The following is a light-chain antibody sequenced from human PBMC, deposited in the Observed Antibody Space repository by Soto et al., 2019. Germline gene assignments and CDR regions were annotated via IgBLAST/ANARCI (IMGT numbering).Light chain of an antibody. CDR2: EVN. Sequence: QSALTQPPSASGSPGQSVTISCTGTSSDVGGYNDVSWYQQHPGRAPKVMIYEVNKRPSGVPDRFSGSKSGNTASLTVAGLQTEDAADYYCSSYAGSKNLLFGGGTKLTVL. J-gene: IGLJ2*01. V-gene: IGLV2-8*01. CDR1: SSDVGGYND. CDR3: SSYAGSKNLL.